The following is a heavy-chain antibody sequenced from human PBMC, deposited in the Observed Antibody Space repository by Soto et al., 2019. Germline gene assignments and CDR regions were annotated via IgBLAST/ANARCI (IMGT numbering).Heavy chain of an antibody. CDR1: GASVSTGVYY. D-gene: IGHD3-10*02. V-gene: IGHV4-31*03. CDR3: AGAVSDFDVRRYRTSYFDQ. CDR2: IDNSGST. J-gene: IGHJ4*02. Sequence: QVQLDESGPGLVQPSQTLSLSCTVSGASVSTGVYYWTWIRQHPGKGLEWIGYIDNSGSTYYNPSLTSRVDISVDKSKNLFSLILQCVTAADTAFYYCAGAVSDFDVRRYRTSYFDQWGQGILVTVSS.